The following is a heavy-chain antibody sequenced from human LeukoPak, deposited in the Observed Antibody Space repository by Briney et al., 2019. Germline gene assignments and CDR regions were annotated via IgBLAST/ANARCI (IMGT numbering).Heavy chain of an antibody. Sequence: SETLSLTCTVSGISINIYYWSWIRHPPRKGLECSVYIYYTGNANYSPSLKSRATIAVDTSKSQFSLRLSSVTAADTSVYYCARWLQLPYGYFGSWGQGTLVTVSS. J-gene: IGHJ4*02. CDR3: ARWLQLPYGYFGS. D-gene: IGHD5-24*01. V-gene: IGHV4-59*08. CDR2: IYYTGNA. CDR1: GISINIYY.